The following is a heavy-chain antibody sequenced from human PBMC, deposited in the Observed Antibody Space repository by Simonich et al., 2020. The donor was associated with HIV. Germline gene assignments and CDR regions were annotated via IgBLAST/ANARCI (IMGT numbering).Heavy chain of an antibody. CDR1: GFTFDDSA. J-gene: IGHJ4*02. Sequence: EVQLVESGGGLVQPGRSLRLSCAASGFTFDDSAMHGVRQAPGKGLEWVSGISWNSGSIGYADSVKGRFNISRDNAKNSLYLQMNSLRAEDTALYYCAKDKGAYYGSGSPVYWGQGTLVTVSS. D-gene: IGHD3-10*01. CDR3: AKDKGAYYGSGSPVY. V-gene: IGHV3-9*01. CDR2: ISWNSGSI.